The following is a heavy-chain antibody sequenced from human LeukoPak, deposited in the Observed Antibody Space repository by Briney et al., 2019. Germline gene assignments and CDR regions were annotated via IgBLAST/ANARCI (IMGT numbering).Heavy chain of an antibody. CDR2: IREDGGKQ. D-gene: IGHD1-26*01. CDR3: ARGLVGAQADFDY. CDR1: GFNFDNFW. Sequence: GGSLRLSCAASGFNFDNFWMSWVRQAPGKGLEWVANIREDGGKQNYVDSVKGRFTISRDNAKSSVYLQLNSLRADDTAVYYCARGLVGAQADFDYWGQGTLVTVSS. V-gene: IGHV3-7*03. J-gene: IGHJ4*02.